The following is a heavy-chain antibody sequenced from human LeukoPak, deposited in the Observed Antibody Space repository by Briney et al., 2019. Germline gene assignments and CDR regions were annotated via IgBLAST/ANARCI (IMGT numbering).Heavy chain of an antibody. Sequence: ASMRVSCKSSGYNFNSYYIHAVRQAPGQGLTWMGWINPDNGKTKYERRFQGRVTMTWDTSINTAYVDLTGLRSDDTAVYYCARNEPAASVGAAFDAGAREPVVTVSS. CDR1: GYNFNSYY. CDR2: INPDNGKT. V-gene: IGHV1-2*02. CDR3: ARNEPAASVGAAFDA. D-gene: IGHD1-1*01. J-gene: IGHJ3*01.